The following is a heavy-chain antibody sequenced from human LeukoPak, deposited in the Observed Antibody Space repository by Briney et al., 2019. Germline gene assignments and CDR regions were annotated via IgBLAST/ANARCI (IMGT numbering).Heavy chain of an antibody. CDR1: GFTFSTYA. CDR2: ISNSGGST. D-gene: IGHD2-21*02. CDR3: AKGSDGYCGGDCAFDY. V-gene: IGHV3-23*01. Sequence: GGSLRLSCAAPGFTFSTYAMSWVRQAPGKGPEWVSSISNSGGSTYYADSVKGRFTISRDKSKNRLYLQMSSLRVEDTAVYYCAKGSDGYCGGDCAFDYWGQGTLVTVSS. J-gene: IGHJ4*02.